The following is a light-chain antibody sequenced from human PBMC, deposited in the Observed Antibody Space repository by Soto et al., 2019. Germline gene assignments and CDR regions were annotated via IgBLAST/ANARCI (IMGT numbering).Light chain of an antibody. CDR3: QHYNSYSEA. CDR2: DIS. Sequence: VMTQSPATLSVSPGERATLSCRAGQNIGSHLAWYLHRPGQPPRLIMYDISTRATGVPGRFVGSGSGTDFTLTISSLQTEDFATYYCQHYNSYSEAFGQGTKVELK. V-gene: IGKV3-15*01. CDR1: QNIGSH. J-gene: IGKJ1*01.